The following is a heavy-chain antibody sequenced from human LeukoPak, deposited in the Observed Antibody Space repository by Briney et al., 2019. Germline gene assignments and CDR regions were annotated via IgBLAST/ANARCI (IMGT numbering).Heavy chain of an antibody. Sequence: PSETLSLTCIVSGGSISSGGYYWSWIRQHPGKGLEWIGYIYYSGSTYYNPSLKSRVTMSVDTSKNQFSLNLTSVTAADTAVYYCARAPVGAFDIWGQGTMVTVSS. V-gene: IGHV4-31*03. D-gene: IGHD2-15*01. CDR1: GGSISSGGYY. J-gene: IGHJ3*02. CDR2: IYYSGST. CDR3: ARAPVGAFDI.